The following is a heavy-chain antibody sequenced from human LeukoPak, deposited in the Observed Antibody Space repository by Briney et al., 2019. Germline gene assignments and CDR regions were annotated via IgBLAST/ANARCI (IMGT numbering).Heavy chain of an antibody. V-gene: IGHV1-69*05. J-gene: IGHJ3*02. CDR2: IIPIFGTA. Sequence: GASVKVSCKASGGTFSSYAISWVRQAPGQGLEWMGGIIPIFGTANYAQKFQGRVTITTDESTSTAYMELSSLRSEDTAVYYCASQYSGSHYDAFDIWGQGTMVTVSS. D-gene: IGHD1-26*01. CDR1: GGTFSSYA. CDR3: ASQYSGSHYDAFDI.